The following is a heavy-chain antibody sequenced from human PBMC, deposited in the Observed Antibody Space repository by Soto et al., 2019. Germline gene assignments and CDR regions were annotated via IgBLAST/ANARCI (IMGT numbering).Heavy chain of an antibody. V-gene: IGHV4-59*01. CDR1: GGSIRDYF. CDR3: ARDRKLVIPGNYYYYGMDV. CDR2: ISSIGTI. D-gene: IGHD3-9*01. J-gene: IGHJ6*02. Sequence: SETLSLTCSVSGGSIRDYFWTWVRQPPGKGLEWIGYISSIGTINYNSSLKSRVTISLDTSRNHFSLKLSSVTTADTAAYFCARDRKLVIPGNYYYYGMDVWGQGTTVTVSS.